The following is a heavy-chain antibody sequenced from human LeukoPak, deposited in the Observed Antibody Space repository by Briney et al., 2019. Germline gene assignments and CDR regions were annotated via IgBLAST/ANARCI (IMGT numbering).Heavy chain of an antibody. CDR2: IIPIFGTA. CDR3: ARDYYDSSGYYFDY. V-gene: IGHV1-69*13. J-gene: IGHJ4*02. D-gene: IGHD3-22*01. Sequence: ASVKVSCKASGGTFSSYAISWVRQALGQGLEWMGGIIPIFGTANYAQKFQGRVTITADESTSTAYMELSSLRSEDTAVYYCARDYYDSSGYYFDYWGQGTLVTVSS. CDR1: GGTFSSYA.